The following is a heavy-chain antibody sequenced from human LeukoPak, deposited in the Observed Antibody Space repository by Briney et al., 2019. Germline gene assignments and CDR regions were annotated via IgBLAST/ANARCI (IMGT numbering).Heavy chain of an antibody. J-gene: IGHJ4*02. Sequence: AGSLRLSCAASGFTFSNYWMTWVRQAPGKRLEWVANIKQDGSEKYYVDSVKGRFTITRDNAKNSLYLQMNSLRAEDTALYYCARDALVRGVVLPDYWGQGTLVTVCS. CDR1: GFTFSNYW. D-gene: IGHD3-10*01. CDR2: IKQDGSEK. V-gene: IGHV3-7*04. CDR3: ARDALVRGVVLPDY.